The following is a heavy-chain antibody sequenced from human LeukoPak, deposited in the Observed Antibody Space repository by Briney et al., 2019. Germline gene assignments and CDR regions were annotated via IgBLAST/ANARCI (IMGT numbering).Heavy chain of an antibody. J-gene: IGHJ5*02. V-gene: IGHV4-38-2*02. CDR1: GYSISSGYY. Sequence: PSETLSLTCSVSGYSISSGYYWGWIRQPPGKGLEWIGIIYHSGNSYYNPSLKSRVTISVDTSKNQFSLKLSSVTAADTAVYYCARGGMVRGKGWFDPWGQGTLVTVSS. CDR3: ARGGMVRGKGWFDP. D-gene: IGHD3-10*01. CDR2: IYHSGNS.